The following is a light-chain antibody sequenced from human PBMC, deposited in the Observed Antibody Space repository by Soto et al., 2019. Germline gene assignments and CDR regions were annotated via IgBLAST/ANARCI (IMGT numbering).Light chain of an antibody. Sequence: EILMTQSPATLSVSPGERATLSCRASQSVRSNLAWYQQKPGQTPRLLIYGASTRATGTPARFSGSGSGTEFTLTISSLQSEDFAVYYCQQYNSWPPLTFGGGTKVDIK. CDR1: QSVRSN. V-gene: IGKV3D-15*01. J-gene: IGKJ4*01. CDR3: QQYNSWPPLT. CDR2: GAS.